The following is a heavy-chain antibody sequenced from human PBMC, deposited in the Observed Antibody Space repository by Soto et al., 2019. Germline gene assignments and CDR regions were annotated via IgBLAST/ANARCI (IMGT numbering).Heavy chain of an antibody. V-gene: IGHV4-59*08. J-gene: IGHJ4*02. CDR2: IYSSGST. CDR1: GGSISGYY. Sequence: QVQLQESGPGLVKPSETLSLTCTVSGGSISGYYWSWIRQPPGKGLQWIEYIYSSGSTNYNPSLKSRVTISVDTSKNQCSLNLSSVTAADTAVYYCARQRRDFDYWGQGSLVTVSS. CDR3: ARQRRDFDY.